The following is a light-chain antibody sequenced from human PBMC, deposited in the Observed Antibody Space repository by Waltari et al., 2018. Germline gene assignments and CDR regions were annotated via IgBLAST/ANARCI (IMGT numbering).Light chain of an antibody. J-gene: IGKJ4*01. CDR1: QSVSSD. CDR3: QQYKYWPPLT. CDR2: GAS. V-gene: IGKV3-15*01. Sequence: EIVMTQSPVTLSVSLGERATLSFRTSQSVSSDLAGDQQKPGQAPRLLIYGASTRAAGLAARFSASGSGTGFTLTISSLQSEDFAVYYCQQYKYWPPLTFGGGTKVEIK.